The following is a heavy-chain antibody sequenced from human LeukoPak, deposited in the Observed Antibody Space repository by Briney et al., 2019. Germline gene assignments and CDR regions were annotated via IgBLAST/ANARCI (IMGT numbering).Heavy chain of an antibody. V-gene: IGHV4-59*02. D-gene: IGHD2-15*01. J-gene: IGHJ6*03. CDR1: GGSVSSNY. CDR3: AREVRGIVVVVAAPSAWDYMDV. Sequence: SETLSLTCSVSGGSVSSNYWAWLRQPPGKGPEWIGYIYHSGYAKYNPSFKSRVTMSVDTSKSQFSLQLTSVTAADTAVYYCAREVRGIVVVVAAPSAWDYMDVWGKGTAVTVSS. CDR2: IYHSGYA.